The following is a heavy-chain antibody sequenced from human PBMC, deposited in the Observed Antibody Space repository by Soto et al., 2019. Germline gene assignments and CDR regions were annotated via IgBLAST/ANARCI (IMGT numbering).Heavy chain of an antibody. CDR2: IDPDGSPT. CDR3: ASLSAAIDY. D-gene: IGHD3-3*01. J-gene: IGHJ4*01. Sequence: GGSLRLTCAASGFTFSSYWMHWVRQGPGEGLVWVSHIDPDGSPTHYADSVKGRSTISRDNAKNTLYLQMNNLRAEDTGVYYCASLSAAIDYWGHGTLVTVSS. CDR1: GFTFSSYW. V-gene: IGHV3-74*01.